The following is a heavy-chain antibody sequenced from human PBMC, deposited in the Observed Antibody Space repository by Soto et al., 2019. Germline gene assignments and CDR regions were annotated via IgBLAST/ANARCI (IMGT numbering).Heavy chain of an antibody. Sequence: QVQLQESGPGLVKPSQTLSLTCTVSGASLSSGNYYWSWIRQPPGKGLEWIGYIFYSGSTYYNPALNRRIIXXVXTXXDPFSLRLSSVTAADTAVYFCARDLGLSGYWWFDPWGQGTLVTVSS. CDR1: GASLSSGNYY. CDR2: IFYSGST. CDR3: ARDLGLSGYWWFDP. V-gene: IGHV4-30-4*01. J-gene: IGHJ5*02. D-gene: IGHD3-22*01.